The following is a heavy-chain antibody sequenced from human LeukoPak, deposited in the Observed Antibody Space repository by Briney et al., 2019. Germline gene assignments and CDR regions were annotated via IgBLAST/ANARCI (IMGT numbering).Heavy chain of an antibody. CDR3: ARGRSLGELSLSFYFDY. CDR2: IYYSGST. CDR1: GVSISSGGYC. D-gene: IGHD3-16*02. V-gene: IGHV4-31*03. J-gene: IGHJ4*02. Sequence: PSQTLSLTCTVSGVSISSGGYCWSWIRQHPGKGLEWIVYIYYSGSTYYNPSLKSRVTISVDTSKNQFSLKLSSVTAADTAVYYCARGRSLGELSLSFYFDYWGQGTLVTVSS.